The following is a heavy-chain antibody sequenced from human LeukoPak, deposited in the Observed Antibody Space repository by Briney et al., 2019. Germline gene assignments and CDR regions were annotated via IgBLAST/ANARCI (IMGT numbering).Heavy chain of an antibody. CDR2: IIPIFGTE. D-gene: IGHD3-9*01. CDR3: ARSRYYDILTGYRPYYYYGMDV. CDR1: GGTFSSYA. V-gene: IGHV1-69*13. Sequence: ASVKVSCKASGGTFSSYAISWVRQAPGQGLEWMGGIIPIFGTENYAQKFQGRVTITADESTSTAYMELSSLRSEDTAVYYCARSRYYDILTGYRPYYYYGMDVWGQGTTVTVSS. J-gene: IGHJ6*02.